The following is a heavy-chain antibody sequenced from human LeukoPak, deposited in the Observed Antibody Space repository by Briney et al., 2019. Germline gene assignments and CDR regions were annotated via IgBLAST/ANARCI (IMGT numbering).Heavy chain of an antibody. CDR3: ARGPPYCSSTSCYPFFDY. Sequence: PSETLSLTCTVSGGSISSSSYYWGWIRQSPGKGLECIGSIYNSGSTYYNPSLKSRVTISVDTSKNQFSLKLSSVTAADTAVYYCARGPPYCSSTSCYPFFDYWGQGTLVTVSS. D-gene: IGHD2-2*01. J-gene: IGHJ4*02. V-gene: IGHV4-39*01. CDR2: IYNSGST. CDR1: GGSISSSSYY.